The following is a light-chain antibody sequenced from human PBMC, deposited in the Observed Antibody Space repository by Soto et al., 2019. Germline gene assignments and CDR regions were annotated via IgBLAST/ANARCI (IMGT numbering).Light chain of an antibody. CDR1: SSDVGGYNY. Sequence: QSVLTQPASVSGSPGQSITISCTGTSSDVGGYNYVSWYQQHPGKAPKLMIYAVSNRPSGVSNRFSGSKSGNTATLTISGLQAEEEADYYCCSYTVSSTYVFGTGTKVTVL. V-gene: IGLV2-14*01. J-gene: IGLJ1*01. CDR3: CSYTVSSTYV. CDR2: AVS.